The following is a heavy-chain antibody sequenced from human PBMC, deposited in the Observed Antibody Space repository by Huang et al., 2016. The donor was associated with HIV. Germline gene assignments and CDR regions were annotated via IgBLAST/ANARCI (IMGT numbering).Heavy chain of an antibody. V-gene: IGHV1-69*11. CDR2: IIPRIGTR. CDR3: AKRGGAWGSPYAFDL. J-gene: IGHJ3*01. CDR1: GGSFNNCG. D-gene: IGHD3-16*01. Sequence: QVQLVQSGAEVRKPGSSVKVSCRASGGSFNNCGINWVRRATGQGGEWMGRIIPRIGTRNDAQRFKDRVTITADETTGVVHLKVTSLRSDDTAVYFCAKRGGAWGSPYAFDLWGPGTMVTVSS.